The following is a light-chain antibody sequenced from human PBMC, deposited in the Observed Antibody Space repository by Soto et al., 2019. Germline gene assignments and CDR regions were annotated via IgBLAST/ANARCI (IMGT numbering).Light chain of an antibody. Sequence: EIAMTQSPATLSVSPGERATLSCRASQSVTSNLAWYQQTPGQAPRLLIYGASTRATGIPARFSGSGSGTEFTLTISGLQSEDFAVSYCQQYTNGPWTFGQGTKV. CDR1: QSVTSN. V-gene: IGKV3-15*01. J-gene: IGKJ1*01. CDR2: GAS. CDR3: QQYTNGPWT.